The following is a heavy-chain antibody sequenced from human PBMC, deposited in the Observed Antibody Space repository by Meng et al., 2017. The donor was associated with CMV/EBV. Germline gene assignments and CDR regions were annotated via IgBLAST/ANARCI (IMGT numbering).Heavy chain of an antibody. D-gene: IGHD2-2*01. V-gene: IGHV1-69*05. CDR2: IIPIFGTA. CDR3: ASNVVPAAMDYYYYGMDV. Sequence: SSVNVSCKASGCTFSSYAISWVRQAPGQGLEWMGGIIPIFGTANYAQKFQGRVTITTDESTSTAYMELSSLRSEDTAVYYCASNVVPAAMDYYYYGMDVWGQGTTVTVSS. J-gene: IGHJ6*02. CDR1: GCTFSSYA.